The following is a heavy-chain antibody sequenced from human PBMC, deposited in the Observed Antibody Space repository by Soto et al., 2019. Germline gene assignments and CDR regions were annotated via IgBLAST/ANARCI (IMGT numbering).Heavy chain of an antibody. Sequence: VSVKVSCKASGGTFSSYSISWVRQAPGQGLEWMGGINPSGGSTSYAQKFQGRVTMTRDTSTSTVYMELSSLRSEDTAVYYCARARTGDGFAFDIWGQGTMVTVSS. CDR3: ARARTGDGFAFDI. J-gene: IGHJ3*02. CDR1: GGTFSSYS. CDR2: INPSGGST. V-gene: IGHV1-46*03. D-gene: IGHD7-27*01.